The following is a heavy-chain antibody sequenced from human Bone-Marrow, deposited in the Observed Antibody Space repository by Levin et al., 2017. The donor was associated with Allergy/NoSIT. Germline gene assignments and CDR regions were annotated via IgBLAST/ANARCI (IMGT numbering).Heavy chain of an antibody. Sequence: PGGSLRLSCAASGFTFSTYSMNWVRQAPGKGLEWVSSITTSSSYIYYADSVKGRFTLSRDNAKNSLYLQMNSLRAEDTAVYYCARSLCSGGDCHFFSDWGQGALVTVSS. D-gene: IGHD2-21*02. CDR3: ARSLCSGGDCHFFSD. CDR1: GFTFSTYS. CDR2: ITTSSSYI. V-gene: IGHV3-21*01. J-gene: IGHJ4*02.